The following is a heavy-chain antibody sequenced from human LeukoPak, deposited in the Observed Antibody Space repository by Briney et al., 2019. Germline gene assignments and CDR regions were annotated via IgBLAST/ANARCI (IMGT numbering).Heavy chain of an antibody. CDR3: AKPGSHY. V-gene: IGHV3-23*01. CDR1: GLTFSRHW. CDR2: ISGSGTTT. Sequence: GGSLRLSCAASGLTFSRHWMFWVRQVPGKGLEWVSAISGSGTTTYYADSVKGRFTISRDNSKNTLNVQMNSLRVEDTAVYYCAKPGSHYWGQGSLVIVSS. J-gene: IGHJ4*02.